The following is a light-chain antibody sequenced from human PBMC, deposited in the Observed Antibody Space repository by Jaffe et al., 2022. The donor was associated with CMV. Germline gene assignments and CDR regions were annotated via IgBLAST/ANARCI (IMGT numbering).Light chain of an antibody. Sequence: QSSLTQPASVSGSPGQSITISCTGTSSDVGGYNYVSWYQQYPGKAPKLMIYDVTNRPSGVSNRFSGSKSGNTASLTISGLQTEDEADYYCSSYTSSSTRAFGGGTKLTVL. V-gene: IGLV2-14*03. CDR3: SSYTSSSTRA. CDR1: SSDVGGYNY. J-gene: IGLJ2*01. CDR2: DVT.